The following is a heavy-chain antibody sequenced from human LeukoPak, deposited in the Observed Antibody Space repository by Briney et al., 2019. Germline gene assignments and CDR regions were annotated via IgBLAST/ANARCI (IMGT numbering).Heavy chain of an antibody. Sequence: GESLKISCKGSGYSFTNYWIAWVRQMPGKGLGWMGIIYPADSDIRYSPSFQGQVTISADKSISTAYLQWSSLKASDTAMYYCARQEYCSGGSCYTWFDPWGQGTLVTVSS. CDR1: GYSFTNYW. CDR3: ARQEYCSGGSCYTWFDP. D-gene: IGHD2-15*01. V-gene: IGHV5-51*01. CDR2: IYPADSDI. J-gene: IGHJ5*02.